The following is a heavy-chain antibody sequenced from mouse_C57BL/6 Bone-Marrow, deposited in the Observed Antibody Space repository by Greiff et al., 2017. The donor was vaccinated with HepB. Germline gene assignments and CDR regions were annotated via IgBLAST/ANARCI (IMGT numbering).Heavy chain of an antibody. CDR1: GFNIKDDY. CDR3: IIDGYSYFDY. Sequence: EVQGVESGAELVRPGASVKLSCTASGFNIKDDYMHWVKQRPEQGLEWIGWIDPENGDTEYASKFQGKATITADTSSNTAYLQLSSLTSEDTAVYYCIIDGYSYFDYWGQGTTLTVSS. D-gene: IGHD2-3*01. CDR2: IDPENGDT. V-gene: IGHV14-4*01. J-gene: IGHJ2*01.